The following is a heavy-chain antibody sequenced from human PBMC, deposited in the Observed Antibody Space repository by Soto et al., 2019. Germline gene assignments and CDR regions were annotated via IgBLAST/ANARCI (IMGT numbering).Heavy chain of an antibody. V-gene: IGHV4-34*01. CDR1: GGSFSGYY. CDR2: INHSGST. J-gene: IGHJ5*02. Sequence: QVQLQQWGAGLLKPSETLSLTCAVYGGSFSGYYWSWIRQPPGKGLEWIGEINHSGSTNYNPSLKSRVTISVDTSKHQFSLKLSSVTASDTAVYYCARGCVLRFLEWLLARSNWFDPWGQGTLVTVSS. CDR3: ARGCVLRFLEWLLARSNWFDP. D-gene: IGHD3-3*01.